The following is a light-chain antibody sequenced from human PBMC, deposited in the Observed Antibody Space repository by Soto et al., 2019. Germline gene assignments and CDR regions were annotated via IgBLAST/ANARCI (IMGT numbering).Light chain of an antibody. J-gene: IGLJ2*01. CDR2: EVS. CDR1: SSDVGEENY. V-gene: IGLV2-8*01. CDR3: CSYAGSYTVV. Sequence: QSVLTQPPSASGSPGQSVTITCSGTSSDVGEENYVSWYQQHPGKVPKLILYEVSKRPSGVPDRFSGSRSGNTASLTVSGLQAEDEADYYCCSYAGSYTVVFGGGTKVTVL.